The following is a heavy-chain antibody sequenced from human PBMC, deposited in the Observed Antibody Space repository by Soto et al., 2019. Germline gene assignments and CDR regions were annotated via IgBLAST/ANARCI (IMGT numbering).Heavy chain of an antibody. CDR1: GFTFSSSS. CDR2: ISGTSDYI. J-gene: IGHJ5*02. Sequence: GGSLRLSCVGSGFTFSSSSMNWVRQAPGKGLEWVSSISGTSDYIAYAESVKGRFTISRDNSKNTLYLQMNSLRDEYTAVYYCARDPRNRGLDPWGRGTLVTVSS. D-gene: IGHD4-4*01. V-gene: IGHV3-21*01. CDR3: ARDPRNRGLDP.